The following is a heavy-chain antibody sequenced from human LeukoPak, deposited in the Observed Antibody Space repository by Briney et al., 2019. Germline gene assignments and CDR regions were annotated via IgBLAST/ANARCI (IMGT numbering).Heavy chain of an antibody. V-gene: IGHV3-30*04. D-gene: IGHD1-1*01. Sequence: PGGSLRLSCAASGFTFSSYAMHWVRQAPGKGLEWVAVISYDGSNKYYADSVKGRFTISRDNSKNTLYLQMNSLRAEDTAVYYCAKGPPRRLDSSMDVWGKGTTVTISS. CDR3: AKGPPRRLDSSMDV. CDR2: ISYDGSNK. CDR1: GFTFSSYA. J-gene: IGHJ6*03.